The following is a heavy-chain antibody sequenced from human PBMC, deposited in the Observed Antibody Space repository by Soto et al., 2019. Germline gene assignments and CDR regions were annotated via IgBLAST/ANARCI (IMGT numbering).Heavy chain of an antibody. CDR1: GFSLNTSGVD. J-gene: IGHJ4*02. D-gene: IGHD3-10*01. CDR3: AHILTLGEVPYFAY. Sequence: PKPINEKQTVTMNCTFSGFSLNTSGVDVGWIRQPPGKALEWLALIYWNDEKLYSPSLKSRLTISRDTSKNQVVLTMTNMDPVDTATYFCAHILTLGEVPYFAYWGQGTPVTFSS. CDR2: IYWNDEK. V-gene: IGHV2-5*01.